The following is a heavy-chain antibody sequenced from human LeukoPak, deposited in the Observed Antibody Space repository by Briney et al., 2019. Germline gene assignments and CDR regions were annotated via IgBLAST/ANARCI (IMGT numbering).Heavy chain of an antibody. Sequence: GGPLRLSCGASGFSFRNYGMHWVRQAPGKGLEWVSGISWNSGSIGYADSVKGRFTISRDNAKNSLYLQMNSLRAEDTALYYCAKGITYYYDSVIPYYFDYWGQGTLVTVSS. CDR1: GFSFRNYG. CDR2: ISWNSGSI. J-gene: IGHJ4*02. V-gene: IGHV3-9*01. D-gene: IGHD3-22*01. CDR3: AKGITYYYDSVIPYYFDY.